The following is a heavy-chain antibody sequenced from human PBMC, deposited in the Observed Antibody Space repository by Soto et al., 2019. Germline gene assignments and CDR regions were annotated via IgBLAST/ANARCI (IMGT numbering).Heavy chain of an antibody. CDR1: GFTFSSYS. Sequence: GGSLRLSCAASGFTFSSYSMNWVRQAPGKGLEWVSSISSSSSYIYYADSVKGRFTISRDNAKNSLYLQMNSLRAEDTAVYYCARDQYYGSGSYYTDYYYMDVWGKGTTVTVSS. V-gene: IGHV3-21*01. CDR2: ISSSSSYI. D-gene: IGHD3-10*01. CDR3: ARDQYYGSGSYYTDYYYMDV. J-gene: IGHJ6*03.